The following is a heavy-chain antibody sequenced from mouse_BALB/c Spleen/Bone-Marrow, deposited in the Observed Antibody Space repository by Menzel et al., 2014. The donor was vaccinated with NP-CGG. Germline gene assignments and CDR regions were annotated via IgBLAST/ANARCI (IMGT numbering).Heavy chain of an antibody. J-gene: IGHJ4*01. CDR2: IDPANGFA. V-gene: IGHV14-3*02. CDR1: GFNIKDAY. Sequence: VQLQQSGAELVKPGASVKLSCTASGFNIKDAYIHWVNQRPEQGLEWIGGIDPANGFAKYDPKFQGKATITADTSSNTAYLHLSSLTSEDTAVYYCARAYYGNFPYVMDYWGQGTSVTVSS. CDR3: ARAYYGNFPYVMDY. D-gene: IGHD2-10*01.